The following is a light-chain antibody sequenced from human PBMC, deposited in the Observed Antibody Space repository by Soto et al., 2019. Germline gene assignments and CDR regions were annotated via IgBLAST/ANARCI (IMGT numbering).Light chain of an antibody. CDR3: QQYNNWPLT. CDR2: GAS. J-gene: IGKJ1*01. V-gene: IGKV3-15*01. Sequence: EIVMTQSPATLSVSPGERATLSCRASQSVSSNLAWYQQKPGQAPRLLIYGASTRATGIPARFSGSGSGTEFTLTISSLQSEDFEVYYCQQYNNWPLTFGQGTKVEIQ. CDR1: QSVSSN.